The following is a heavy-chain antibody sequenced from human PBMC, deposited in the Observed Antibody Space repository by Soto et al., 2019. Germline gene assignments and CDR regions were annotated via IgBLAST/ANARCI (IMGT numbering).Heavy chain of an antibody. CDR3: ARGPDYYDSSGSFGVVDY. CDR2: IWYDGSNK. V-gene: IGHV3-33*01. Sequence: SLRLSCAASGFTFSSFGMHWVRQAPGKGLEWVAIIWYDGSNKYYADSVKGRFTISRDNSKNTLYLQMNSLRAEDTAVYYCARGPDYYDSSGSFGVVDYWGQGTLVTVSS. D-gene: IGHD3-22*01. J-gene: IGHJ4*02. CDR1: GFTFSSFG.